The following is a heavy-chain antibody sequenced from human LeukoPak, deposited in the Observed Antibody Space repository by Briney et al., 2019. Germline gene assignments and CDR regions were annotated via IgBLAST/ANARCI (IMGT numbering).Heavy chain of an antibody. CDR1: GYTFTIYG. V-gene: IGHV1-18*01. CDR3: ARVQGKQQLTSFYYYGMDV. CDR2: IRAYNGNT. D-gene: IGHD6-13*01. Sequence: ASVNVSCKASGYTFTIYGISWVRQAPGQGLEWVGWIRAYNGNTNYAQKLQGRVTMTTDTSPSTAYMELRSLRSDDTAVYYCARVQGKQQLTSFYYYGMDVWGQGTTVSVSS. J-gene: IGHJ6*02.